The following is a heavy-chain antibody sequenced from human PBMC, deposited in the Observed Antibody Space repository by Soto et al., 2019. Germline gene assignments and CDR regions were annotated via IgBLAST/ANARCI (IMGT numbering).Heavy chain of an antibody. V-gene: IGHV1-18*01. Sequence: QVQLVQSGAEVKKPGASVKVSCKASGYTFTSYGISWVRQAPGQGLEWMGRISPYNGNTNYAQKLQGRVTMTTDTSTSTAYMELRSLRSDDPAVYYWARDRGYNWNYGWFEPWGQGTLVTVSS. J-gene: IGHJ5*02. CDR3: ARDRGYNWNYGWFEP. D-gene: IGHD1-7*01. CDR2: ISPYNGNT. CDR1: GYTFTSYG.